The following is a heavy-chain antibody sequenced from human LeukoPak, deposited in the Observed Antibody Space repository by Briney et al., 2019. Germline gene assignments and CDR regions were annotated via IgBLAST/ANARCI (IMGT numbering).Heavy chain of an antibody. J-gene: IGHJ6*02. D-gene: IGHD3-16*01. CDR3: ARRFYYAMDV. V-gene: IGHV1-2*02. Sequence: ASVKVSCKASGYSFTGYFMQWVRQAPGQGLEWMGWVNPNSGDTNYAQKFQGRVTMTRDTSISTAYMELSRLRSDDAAVYYCARRFYYAMDVWGRGTTVTVSS. CDR2: VNPNSGDT. CDR1: GYSFTGYF.